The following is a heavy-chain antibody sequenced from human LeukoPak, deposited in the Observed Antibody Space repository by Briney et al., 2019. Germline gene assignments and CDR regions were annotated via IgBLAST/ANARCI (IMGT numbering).Heavy chain of an antibody. J-gene: IGHJ4*02. D-gene: IGHD6-19*01. CDR2: VNPNSGGT. Sequence: ASVKVSCKPSGYTFTAYYIHWVRQAPGQGLEWMGWVNPNSGGTNYAQKFQGRFTMTRDTSINTAYMEVRGLRSDDTAVYYCSRGAPTIAMTGTGLDYWGQGTLVAVSS. V-gene: IGHV1-2*02. CDR3: SRGAPTIAMTGTGLDY. CDR1: GYTFTAYY.